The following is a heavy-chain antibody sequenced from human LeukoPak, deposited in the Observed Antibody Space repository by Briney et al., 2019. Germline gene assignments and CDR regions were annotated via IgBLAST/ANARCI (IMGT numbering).Heavy chain of an antibody. D-gene: IGHD6-13*01. CDR3: ARASAGRGDY. V-gene: IGHV3-21*01. Sequence: GGSLRLSCAASGFTFSSYSMNWVRQAPGKGLEWVSSISSSSSYIYYADSAKGRFTISRDNAKNSLYLQTNSLRVEDTAVYYCARASAGRGDYWGQGTLVTVSS. CDR1: GFTFSSYS. CDR2: ISSSSSYI. J-gene: IGHJ4*02.